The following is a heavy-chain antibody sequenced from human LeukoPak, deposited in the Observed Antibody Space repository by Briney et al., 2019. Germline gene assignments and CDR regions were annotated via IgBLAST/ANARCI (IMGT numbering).Heavy chain of an antibody. CDR1: GFSFSSYA. V-gene: IGHV3-30*04. Sequence: GGSLRLSCAASGFSFSSYAMHWVRQAPGKGLDWVAVISNDAGIKFYADSVKGRFTISRDNSKNTLFLQMDSLRAEDTAVYYCASSISSGMNWGQGTLVTVSS. CDR2: ISNDAGIK. D-gene: IGHD1-26*01. J-gene: IGHJ4*02. CDR3: ASSISSGMN.